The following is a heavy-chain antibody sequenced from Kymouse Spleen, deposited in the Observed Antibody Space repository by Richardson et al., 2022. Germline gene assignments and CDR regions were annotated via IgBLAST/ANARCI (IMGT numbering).Heavy chain of an antibody. CDR1: GFTFSSYW. V-gene: IGHV3-7*01. CDR2: IKQDGSEK. Sequence: EVQLVESGGGLVQPGGSLRLSCAASGFTFSSYWMSWVRQAPGKGLEWVANIKQDGSEKYYVDSVKGRFTISRDNAKNSLYLQMNSLRAEDTAVYYCAREGGSYHYYYYGMDVWGQGTTVTVSS. D-gene: IGHD1-26*01. CDR3: AREGGSYHYYYYGMDV. J-gene: IGHJ6*02.